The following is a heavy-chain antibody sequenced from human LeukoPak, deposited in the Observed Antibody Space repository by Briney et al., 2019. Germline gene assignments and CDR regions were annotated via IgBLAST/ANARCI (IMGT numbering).Heavy chain of an antibody. CDR1: GGVIRTYY. CDR3: ARETYCSGGTCFFGPDY. CDR2: IYYTGST. Sequence: SETLSLNCTVSGGVIRTYYWSWIRQPPGKGLEYIGYIYYTGSTTYNPSLESRVTMSVDTSKNQFSLQLTSVTAADTAVYHCARETYCSGGTCFFGPDYWGQGTLVTVSS. J-gene: IGHJ4*02. V-gene: IGHV4-59*12. D-gene: IGHD2-15*01.